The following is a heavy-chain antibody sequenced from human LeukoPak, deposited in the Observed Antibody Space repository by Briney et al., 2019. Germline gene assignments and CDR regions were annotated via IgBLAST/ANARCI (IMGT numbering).Heavy chain of an antibody. V-gene: IGHV3-30*18. CDR2: ISYDGSNK. CDR1: GFTFSTYG. Sequence: GGSLRLSCAASGFTFSTYGMHWVRQAPGKGLEWVAVISYDGSNKYYADSVKGRFTISRDNSKNTLYLQMNSLRADDTAVYYCAKETPYSSGWYGVVDYWGQGTLVTVSS. D-gene: IGHD6-19*01. CDR3: AKETPYSSGWYGVVDY. J-gene: IGHJ4*02.